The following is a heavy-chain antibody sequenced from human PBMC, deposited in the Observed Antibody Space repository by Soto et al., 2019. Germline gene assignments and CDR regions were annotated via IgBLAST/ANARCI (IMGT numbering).Heavy chain of an antibody. Sequence: PGGSLRLSCAASGFTFSSYDMHWARQATGEGLEWVSAISTAGDTYYPGSVKGRFTISRENAKNSLYLQMNSLRAGDTAVYYCARVPARRQWLSFYYYYGMDVWGQGTTVPVSS. CDR2: ISTAGDT. J-gene: IGHJ6*02. D-gene: IGHD6-19*01. V-gene: IGHV3-13*01. CDR3: ARVPARRQWLSFYYYYGMDV. CDR1: GFTFSSYD.